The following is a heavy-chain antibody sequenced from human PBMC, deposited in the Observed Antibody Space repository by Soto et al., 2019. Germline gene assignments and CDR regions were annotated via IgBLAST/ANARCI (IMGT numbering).Heavy chain of an antibody. V-gene: IGHV4-31*03. CDR2: IDYRGRT. J-gene: IGHJ5*01. Sequence: QVQLQESGPGLVQPSQTLSLTCTVSGASISSGGFYWSWIRQFPGKGLEWIGYIDYRGRTFYNPSLRGGATVSRETSKSQCSLNVNSVTAADTGVFYCARVSAAVTRWFDSWGEGTLVTVSS. CDR3: ARVSAAVTRWFDS. CDR1: GASISSGGFY. D-gene: IGHD6-13*01.